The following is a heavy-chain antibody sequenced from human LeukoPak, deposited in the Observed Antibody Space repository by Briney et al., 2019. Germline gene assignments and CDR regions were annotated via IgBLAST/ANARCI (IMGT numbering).Heavy chain of an antibody. D-gene: IGHD3-10*01. V-gene: IGHV3-23*01. CDR1: GFTFSSYA. CDR3: AKDRSRYYGSGSYSDY. Sequence: GGSLRLSCAASGFTFSSYAMTWVRQAPGKGLEGVSAISGSGGSTYYADSVRGRFTISRDNSKNTLYLQMNSLRAEDAAVYYCAKDRSRYYGSGSYSDYWGQGTLVTVSS. CDR2: ISGSGGST. J-gene: IGHJ4*02.